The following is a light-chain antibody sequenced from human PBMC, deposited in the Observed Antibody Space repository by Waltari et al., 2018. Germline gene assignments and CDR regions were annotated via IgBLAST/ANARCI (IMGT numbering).Light chain of an antibody. V-gene: IGKV3-20*01. Sequence: EIVLTQPPGTLSLSPGERASLSCRASQSISSSYLAWYQQKPDQAPRLLIYGATNRATGIPDRFSGSGSGTDFTLTISRLDPEDIAVYYCQLYGGSPRTFGPGTKLEIK. CDR2: GAT. CDR1: QSISSSY. CDR3: QLYGGSPRT. J-gene: IGKJ1*01.